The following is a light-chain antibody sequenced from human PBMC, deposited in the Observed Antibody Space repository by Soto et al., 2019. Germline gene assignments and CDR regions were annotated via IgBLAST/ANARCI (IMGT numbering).Light chain of an antibody. Sequence: AIQMTQSPSSLSASVGDRVAITCRATQDIGNDLGWYQQKPGKAPNLLIYTASTLQSGVPSRFSGSGSGTDFTLTISSLQPEDFATYYCQQSYSSITFGQGTRLEIK. V-gene: IGKV1-6*02. J-gene: IGKJ5*01. CDR2: TAS. CDR1: QDIGND. CDR3: QQSYSSIT.